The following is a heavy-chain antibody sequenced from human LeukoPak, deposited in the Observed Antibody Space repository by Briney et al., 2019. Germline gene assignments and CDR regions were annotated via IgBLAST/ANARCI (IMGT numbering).Heavy chain of an antibody. CDR2: IYYSGST. V-gene: IGHV4-39*01. Sequence: SETLSLTCTVSGGSISSSSYYWGWIRQPPGKGLEWIGSIYYSGSTYYNPSLKSRVPISVDTSKNQFSLKLSSVTAADTAVYYCARLGIAAAAYYFDYWGQGTLVTVSS. J-gene: IGHJ4*02. CDR3: ARLGIAAAAYYFDY. CDR1: GGSISSSSYY. D-gene: IGHD6-13*01.